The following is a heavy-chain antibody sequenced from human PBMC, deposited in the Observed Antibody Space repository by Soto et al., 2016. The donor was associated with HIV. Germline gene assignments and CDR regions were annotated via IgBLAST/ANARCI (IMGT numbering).Heavy chain of an antibody. V-gene: IGHV3-23*01. J-gene: IGHJ3*02. CDR1: KFTFSDSA. D-gene: IGHD3-22*01. CDR2: FSGRGDTT. CDR3: AILFYSDVGQGYGFDI. Sequence: EVQLLESGGGLIQPGGSLRLSCAASKFTFSDSAVSWVRQAPGKGLEWVSGFSGRGDTTYYADSVKGRFTISRDNSKNTLYLQMSSLRGEDTAVYYCAILFYSDVGQGYGFDIWGQGTMVTVSS.